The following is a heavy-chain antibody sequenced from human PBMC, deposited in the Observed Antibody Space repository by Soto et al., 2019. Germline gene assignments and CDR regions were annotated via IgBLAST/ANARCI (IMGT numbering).Heavy chain of an antibody. CDR2: IYPGDSDT. Sequence: GESLKISCEISGKSFRSFWCCGVLQMPGRGLEWMGNIYPGDSDTRYTPPFQGQVTISADKSTNTAYLQWHSLQASDTELYYSEKQDDTAALEIWGQGTKVTVSS. CDR3: EKQDDTAALEI. CDR1: GKSFRSFW. D-gene: IGHD3-22*01. J-gene: IGHJ3*02. V-gene: IGHV5-51*01.